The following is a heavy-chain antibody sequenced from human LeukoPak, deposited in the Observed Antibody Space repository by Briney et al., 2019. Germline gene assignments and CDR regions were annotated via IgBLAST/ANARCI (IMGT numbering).Heavy chain of an antibody. V-gene: IGHV5-10-1*01. CDR3: VRQPPGVYDTTQNWFDP. D-gene: IGHD3-22*01. CDR1: GYSFTSYW. J-gene: IGHJ5*02. CDR2: IAPSDSYT. Sequence: HGESLKISCKGSGYSFTSYWITWVRQVPGKGLEWMGRIAPSDSYTNYNPSFGGHVTMSVEKSITTVYLQWSSLKASDTAMYYCVRQPPGVYDTTQNWFDPWGQGTLVTVSS.